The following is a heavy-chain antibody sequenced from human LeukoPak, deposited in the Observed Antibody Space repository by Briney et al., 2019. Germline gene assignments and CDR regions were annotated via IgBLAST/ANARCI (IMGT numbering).Heavy chain of an antibody. CDR2: ISYDGSNK. V-gene: IGHV3-30*04. D-gene: IGHD1-1*01. Sequence: PGGSLRLSCAASGFTFSSYAMHWVRQAPGKGLEWVAVISYDGSNKYYADSVKGRFTISRDNSKNTLYLQMNSLRAEDTAVYYCARSRETTVNWFDPWGQGTLVTVSS. J-gene: IGHJ5*02. CDR1: GFTFSSYA. CDR3: ARSRETTVNWFDP.